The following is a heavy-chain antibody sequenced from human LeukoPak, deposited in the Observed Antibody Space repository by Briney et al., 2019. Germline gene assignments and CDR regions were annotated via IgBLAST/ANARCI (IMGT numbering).Heavy chain of an antibody. V-gene: IGHV3-30*04. CDR3: ARGSGSSGYYYFDY. CDR1: GFTFSSYA. Sequence: GGSLRLSCAASGFTFSSYAMHWVRQAPGKGLEGVAVISYDGSNKYYADSVKGRFTISRDNSKNTLYLQMNSLRAEDTAVYYCARGSGSSGYYYFDYWGQGTLVTVSS. J-gene: IGHJ4*02. CDR2: ISYDGSNK. D-gene: IGHD3-22*01.